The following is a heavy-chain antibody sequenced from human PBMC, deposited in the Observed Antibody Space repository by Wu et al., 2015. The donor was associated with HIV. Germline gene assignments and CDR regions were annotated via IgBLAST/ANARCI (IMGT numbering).Heavy chain of an antibody. V-gene: IGHV1-2*02. J-gene: IGHJ2*01. CDR3: ARGESITMVRGVIPWYFDL. D-gene: IGHD3-10*01. CDR2: VNPNSGGT. CDR1: GYTFTGYY. Sequence: QVQLVQSGAEVKKPGASVKVSCKASGYTFTGYYMHWVRQAPGRGLEWMGWVNPNSGGTNYAQKFQGRVTMTRDTSISTAYMELSRLRSDDTAVYYCARGESITMVRGVIPWYFDLWGRGTLVTVSS.